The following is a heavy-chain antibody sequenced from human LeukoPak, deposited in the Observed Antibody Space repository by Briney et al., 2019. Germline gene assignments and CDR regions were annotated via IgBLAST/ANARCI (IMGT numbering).Heavy chain of an antibody. CDR3: ARVFGSGWTFNFDY. Sequence: SETLSLTCTVSGGSISSYYWSWIRQPAGKGLEWIGRIYTSGSTNYNPSLKSRVTMSVDTSKNQFSLKLSSATAADTAVYYCARVFGSGWTFNFDYWGQGTLVTVSS. CDR1: GGSISSYY. CDR2: IYTSGST. J-gene: IGHJ4*02. V-gene: IGHV4-4*07. D-gene: IGHD6-19*01.